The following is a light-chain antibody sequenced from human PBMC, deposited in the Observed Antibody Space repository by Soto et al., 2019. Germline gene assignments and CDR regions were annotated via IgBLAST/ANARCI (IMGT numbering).Light chain of an antibody. J-gene: IGKJ4*01. CDR3: QQSNSSPPT. CDR1: QSVGSN. CDR2: GAS. Sequence: EIILTQSPVTPSVSPVQRATHSCRASQSVGSNLAWYQQKPGQAPRLLIYGASSRATGIPDRFSGSGSGTDFTLTISSLQPEEFATYFCQQSNSSPPTVGGGNKVDIK. V-gene: IGKV3D-15*01.